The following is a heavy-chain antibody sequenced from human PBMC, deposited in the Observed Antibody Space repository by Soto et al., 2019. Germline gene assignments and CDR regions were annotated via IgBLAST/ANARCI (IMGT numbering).Heavy chain of an antibody. D-gene: IGHD2-15*01. V-gene: IGHV1-69*01. CDR3: ASPGVVVVAATTYHYGMDV. CDR2: IIPIFGTA. CDR1: GGTFSSYA. Sequence: QVQLVQSGAEVKKPGSSVKVSCKASGGTFSSYAISWVRQAPGQGLEWMGGIIPIFGTANYAQKFQGRVMITADESTSTAYMELSSLRSEDTAVYYCASPGVVVVAATTYHYGMDVWGQGTTVTVSS. J-gene: IGHJ6*02.